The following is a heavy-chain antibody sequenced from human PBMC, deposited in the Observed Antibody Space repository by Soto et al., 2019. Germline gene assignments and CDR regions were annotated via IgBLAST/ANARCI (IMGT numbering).Heavy chain of an antibody. J-gene: IGHJ4*02. D-gene: IGHD3-16*01. CDR2: IYYSGST. Sequence: KASETLSLTCTVSGGSISSSSYYWGWIRQPPGKGLEWIGSIYYSGSTYYNPSLKSRVTISVDTSKNQFSLKLSSVTAADTAVYYCARLGPLPDYWGQGTLVTVSS. CDR1: GGSISSSSYY. V-gene: IGHV4-39*01. CDR3: ARLGPLPDY.